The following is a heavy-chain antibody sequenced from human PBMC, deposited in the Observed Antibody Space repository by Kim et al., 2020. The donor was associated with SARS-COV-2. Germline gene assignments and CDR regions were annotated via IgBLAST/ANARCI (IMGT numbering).Heavy chain of an antibody. CDR2: IYYSGST. CDR3: AGEAGADGAFET. D-gene: IGHD1-26*01. Sequence: SETLSLTCTVSGGSFSSGSYYWSWIRQPQGKGLEWIGYIYYSGSTNYNPSLKSRVTISVDTSKNQFALKLSSVTAADTAVYYCAGEAGADGAFETWGQGTMVTVSS. J-gene: IGHJ3*02. V-gene: IGHV4-61*01. CDR1: GGSFSSGSYY.